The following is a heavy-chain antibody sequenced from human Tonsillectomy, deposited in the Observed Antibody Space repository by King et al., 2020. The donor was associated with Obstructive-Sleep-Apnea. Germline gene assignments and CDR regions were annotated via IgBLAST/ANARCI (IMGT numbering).Heavy chain of an antibody. Sequence: QLQESGPGLVKPSQTLSLTCTVSGGSISSGDYYWGWIRQPPGKGLEWIGYIYYSGSTYYNPSLKSRVTISLDTSKNPFSLKLSSVTAADTAVYYCARGIIWFGELRWFDPWGQGTLVTVSS. J-gene: IGHJ5*02. CDR2: IYYSGST. V-gene: IGHV4-30-4*01. D-gene: IGHD3-10*01. CDR1: GGSISSGDYY. CDR3: ARGIIWFGELRWFDP.